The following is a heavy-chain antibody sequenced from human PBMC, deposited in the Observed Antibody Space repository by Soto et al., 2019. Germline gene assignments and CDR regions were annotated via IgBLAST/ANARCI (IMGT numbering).Heavy chain of an antibody. Sequence: PSETLSLTCTVSGDSMTTEGYYWTWIRQHPGQGLEWIGFISYSGSTYYSSSLKGRVAISADTSKNQFSLKLTSVTAADTAVYYSTRGDYWGQGTLVTFS. V-gene: IGHV4-31*03. CDR1: GDSMTTEGYY. CDR2: ISYSGST. J-gene: IGHJ4*02. CDR3: TRGDY.